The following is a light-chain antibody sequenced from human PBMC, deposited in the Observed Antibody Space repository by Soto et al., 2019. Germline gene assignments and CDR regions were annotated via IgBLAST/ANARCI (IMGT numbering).Light chain of an antibody. V-gene: IGKV1-5*02. CDR1: QSISSW. J-gene: IGKJ1*01. CDR3: QQYNSYSPWT. Sequence: DIQMTQSPTTLSASLEDGVTIIGGAGQSISSWLAWYQQKPGKAPKLLIYDASSLESGVPSRFSGSGSGTEFTLTISSLQPDDFATYYCQQYNSYSPWTFGQGTKVDIK. CDR2: DAS.